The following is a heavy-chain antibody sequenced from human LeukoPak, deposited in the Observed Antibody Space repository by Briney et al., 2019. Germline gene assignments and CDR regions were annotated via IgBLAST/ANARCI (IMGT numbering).Heavy chain of an antibody. J-gene: IGHJ4*02. V-gene: IGHV5-51*01. D-gene: IGHD3-10*01. CDR2: IHPGDSDA. Sequence: GESLKISCQGSGYSFTSYWIGWVRQMPGKGLEWMGIIHPGDSDARYSPSFLGRAASPAAKSINTAYLQWSSLKASDTAMYYCARHGRGFTSSPGPDYWGQGTLVTVSS. CDR1: GYSFTSYW. CDR3: ARHGRGFTSSPGPDY.